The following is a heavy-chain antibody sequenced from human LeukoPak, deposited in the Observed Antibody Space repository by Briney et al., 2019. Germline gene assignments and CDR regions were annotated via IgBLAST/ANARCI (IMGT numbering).Heavy chain of an antibody. Sequence: SETLSLTCTVSGGSISSYYWGWIRQPPGKGLEWIGSIYYSGSTYYNPSLKSRVTISVDTSKNQFSLKLSSVTAADTAVYYCARLRGDYDLHYYYYYYMDVWGKGTTVTISS. D-gene: IGHD4-17*01. CDR3: ARLRGDYDLHYYYYYYMDV. CDR1: GGSISSYY. V-gene: IGHV4-39*01. CDR2: IYYSGST. J-gene: IGHJ6*03.